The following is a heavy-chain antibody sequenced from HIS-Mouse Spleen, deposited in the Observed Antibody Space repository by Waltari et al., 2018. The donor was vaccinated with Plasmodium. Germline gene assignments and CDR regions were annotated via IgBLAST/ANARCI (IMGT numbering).Heavy chain of an antibody. CDR3: ARVTSSGVYWYFDL. CDR1: GGSFSGYY. CDR2: INHSGST. J-gene: IGHJ2*01. D-gene: IGHD3-3*01. Sequence: QVQLQQWGAGLLKPSETLSLTCAVYGGSFSGYYWSWIRQPPGKGLEWIGEINHSGSTHYNPPLKRRVTISVDTSKNQFSLKLSSVTAADTAVYYCARVTSSGVYWYFDLWGRGTLVTVSS. V-gene: IGHV4-34*01.